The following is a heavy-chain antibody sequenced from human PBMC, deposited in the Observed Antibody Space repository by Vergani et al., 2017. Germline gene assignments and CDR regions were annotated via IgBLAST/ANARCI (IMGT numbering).Heavy chain of an antibody. D-gene: IGHD3-16*01. V-gene: IGHV3-33*08. CDR2: IWYDGSNK. CDR3: ARDGYASGGTLDY. Sequence: QVQLVESGGGVVQPGRSLILSCAASGFTFSSYGMHWVRQAPGKGLDWVAVIWYDGSNKYYADSVKGRFTISRDNSKNTLYLQMNSLRAEDTAVYFCARDGYASGGTLDYWGQGTLVTVSS. CDR1: GFTFSSYG. J-gene: IGHJ4*02.